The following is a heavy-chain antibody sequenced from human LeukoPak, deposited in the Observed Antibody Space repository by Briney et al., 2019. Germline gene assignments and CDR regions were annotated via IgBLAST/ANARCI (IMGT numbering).Heavy chain of an antibody. CDR3: ARLAARPNYYMDV. D-gene: IGHD6-6*01. J-gene: IGHJ6*03. Sequence: PSETLSLTCAVYGGSFSGYYWSWIRQPPGKGLEWIGEINHSGSTNYNPSLKSRVTISVDTSKNQFSLKLSSVTGADTAVYYCARLAARPNYYMDVWGKGTTVTVSS. V-gene: IGHV4-34*01. CDR2: INHSGST. CDR1: GGSFSGYY.